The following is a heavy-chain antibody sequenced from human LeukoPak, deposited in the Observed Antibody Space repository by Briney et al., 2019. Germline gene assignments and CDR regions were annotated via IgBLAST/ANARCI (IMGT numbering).Heavy chain of an antibody. Sequence: GGSLRLCCAASGFTFSSNAMSWVRQAPGKGLEWVSAISGSDARTYYADSVKGRFTISRDNSKNTLYLQMSSLRAEDTAVYYCAKPLSGWYSFDYWGQGTLVTVSS. CDR3: AKPLSGWYSFDY. V-gene: IGHV3-23*01. CDR2: ISGSDART. J-gene: IGHJ4*02. CDR1: GFTFSSNA. D-gene: IGHD6-19*01.